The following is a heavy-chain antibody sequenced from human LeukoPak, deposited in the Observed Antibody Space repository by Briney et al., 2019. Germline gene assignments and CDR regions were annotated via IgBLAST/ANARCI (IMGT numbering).Heavy chain of an antibody. V-gene: IGHV3-48*03. CDR1: GFTFSSFP. J-gene: IGHJ1*01. D-gene: IGHD3-9*01. CDR3: VVWVAYDILTTYPGAEYFQH. CDR2: IDYSGSTK. Sequence: GGSLRLSCAGSGFTFSSFPMNWVRQASGKGLEWISYIDYSGSTKYYADSAKGRFTISRDNAKNSVYLQMNSLRAEDTAVYYCVVWVAYDILTTYPGAEYFQHRGQGTLVSVSS.